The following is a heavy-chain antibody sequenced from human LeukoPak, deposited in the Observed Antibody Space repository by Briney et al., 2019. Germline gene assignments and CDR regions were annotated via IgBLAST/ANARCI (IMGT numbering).Heavy chain of an antibody. Sequence: AASVKVSCKASGYTFTSYDINWVRQATGQGLEWMGWMNPNSGNTGYAQKFQGRVTITRNTSINTAYMELSSLRSEDTAVYYCARAPSYCSGGSCYSGQYYYYYMDVWGKGTTVTVSS. J-gene: IGHJ6*03. CDR2: MNPNSGNT. CDR1: GYTFTSYD. CDR3: ARAPSYCSGGSCYSGQYYYYYMDV. D-gene: IGHD2-15*01. V-gene: IGHV1-8*03.